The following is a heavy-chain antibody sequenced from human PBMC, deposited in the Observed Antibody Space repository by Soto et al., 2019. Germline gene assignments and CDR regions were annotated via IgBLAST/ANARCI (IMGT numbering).Heavy chain of an antibody. Sequence: PGGSLRLSCAASGFTFSSHAMSWVRQAPGKGLEWVSAISGSGGSTYYADSVKGRFTISRDNSKNTLYLQMNSLRAEDTAVYYCAKDPLSYDSSGYWITNAFDIWGQGTMVTVSS. J-gene: IGHJ3*02. CDR3: AKDPLSYDSSGYWITNAFDI. V-gene: IGHV3-23*01. CDR1: GFTFSSHA. D-gene: IGHD3-22*01. CDR2: ISGSGGST.